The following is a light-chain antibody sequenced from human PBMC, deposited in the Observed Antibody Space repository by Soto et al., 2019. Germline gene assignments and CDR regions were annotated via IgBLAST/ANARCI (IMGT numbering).Light chain of an antibody. CDR3: LQRSIGFT. CDR1: QSVGSY. CDR2: GAS. Sequence: EIVLTQSPATLSLSPGERATLSCRASQSVGSYLAWYQQKPGQAPRPLIYGASKRAPGVSARFSGSGSGTDFTLTISSLEPEGFAVYHCLQRSIGFTFGPGTKVDIK. J-gene: IGKJ3*01. V-gene: IGKV3-11*01.